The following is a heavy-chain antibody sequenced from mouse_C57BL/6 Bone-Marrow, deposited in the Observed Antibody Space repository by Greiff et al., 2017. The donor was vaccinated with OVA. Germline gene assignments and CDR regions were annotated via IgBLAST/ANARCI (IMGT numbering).Heavy chain of an antibody. J-gene: IGHJ2*01. CDR3: TRDVYDYPFDY. D-gene: IGHD2-4*01. V-gene: IGHV5-9-1*02. CDR2: ISSGGDYI. Sequence: EVQVVESGAGLVKPGGSLKLSCAASGFTFSSYAMSWVRQTPEKRLEWVAYISSGGDYIYYADTVKGRFTISRDNARNTLYLQMSSLKSEDTAMYYCTRDVYDYPFDYWGQGTTLTVSS. CDR1: GFTFSSYA.